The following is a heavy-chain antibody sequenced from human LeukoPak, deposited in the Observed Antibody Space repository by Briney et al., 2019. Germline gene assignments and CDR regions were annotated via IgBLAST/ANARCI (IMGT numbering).Heavy chain of an antibody. D-gene: IGHD1-26*01. V-gene: IGHV3-30*03. CDR2: ISYDGSNK. Sequence: GGSLRLSCAASGFTFSSYGMHWVRQAPGKGLEWVAVISYDGSNKYYADSVKGRFTISRDNSKNTLYLQMNSLRAEDTAVYYCAVTGIVGATLVGYYFDYWGQGTLVTVSS. CDR3: AVTGIVGATLVGYYFDY. J-gene: IGHJ4*02. CDR1: GFTFSSYG.